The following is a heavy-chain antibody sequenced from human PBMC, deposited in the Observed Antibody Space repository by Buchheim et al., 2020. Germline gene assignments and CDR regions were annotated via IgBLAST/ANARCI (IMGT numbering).Heavy chain of an antibody. D-gene: IGHD5-18*01. CDR3: ARDLDGYSYASTPGSH. J-gene: IGHJ4*02. V-gene: IGHV3-7*01. CDR2: IKQDGSEK. CDR1: GFTFSSYW. Sequence: EVQLVESGGGLVQPGGSLRLSCAASGFTFSSYWMSWVRQAPGKGLEWVANIKQDGSEKYYVDSVKGRFTISRDNSKNTLYLQMNSLRAEDTAVYYCARDLDGYSYASTPGSHWGQGTL.